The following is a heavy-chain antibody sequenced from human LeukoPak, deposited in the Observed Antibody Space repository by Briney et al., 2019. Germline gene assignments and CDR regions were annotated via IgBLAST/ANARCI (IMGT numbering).Heavy chain of an antibody. V-gene: IGHV3-23*01. CDR1: GFTFSSYA. CDR3: AKDPPGSSYGYSC. Sequence: PGGSLRLSCAVSGFTFSSYAMSWVRQAPGKGLEWVSAISGSGGTTYYADSVKGRFTIHRDNSKNTLYLQMSSLRAEDTAVYYCAKDPPGSSYGYSCWGQGTIFTVSS. CDR2: ISGSGGTT. J-gene: IGHJ3*01. D-gene: IGHD5-18*01.